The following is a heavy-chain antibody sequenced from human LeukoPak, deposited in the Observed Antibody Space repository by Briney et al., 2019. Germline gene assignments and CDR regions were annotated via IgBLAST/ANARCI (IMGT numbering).Heavy chain of an antibody. V-gene: IGHV4-59*08. D-gene: IGHD3-22*01. J-gene: IGHJ4*02. Sequence: SETLSLTCTVSGGSISSYCWSWIRQPPGKGLEWIGYIYYSGSTNYNPSLRSRVTISVDTPKNQFSLKLSSVTAADTAVYYCARHYDSSAYWYYFDYWGQGTLVTVSS. CDR3: ARHYDSSAYWYYFDY. CDR2: IYYSGST. CDR1: GGSISSYC.